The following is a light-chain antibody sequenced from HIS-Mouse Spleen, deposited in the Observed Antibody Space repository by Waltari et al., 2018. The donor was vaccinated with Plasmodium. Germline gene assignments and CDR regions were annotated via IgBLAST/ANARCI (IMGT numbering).Light chain of an antibody. Sequence: SYALTQPPSVSVSPGQTARITCSGAALPTNYAYWYQQKSGQAPVLVIYEDSKRPSGIPERFSGSSSGTMATLTISGAQVEDEADYYCYSTDSSGNHRVFGGGTKLTVL. CDR1: ALPTNY. CDR2: EDS. V-gene: IGLV3-10*01. CDR3: YSTDSSGNHRV. J-gene: IGLJ3*02.